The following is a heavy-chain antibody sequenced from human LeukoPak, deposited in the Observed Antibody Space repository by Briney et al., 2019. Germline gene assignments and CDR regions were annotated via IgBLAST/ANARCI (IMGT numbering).Heavy chain of an antibody. Sequence: PSETLSLTCTVSGYSISSGYYWGWIRQPPGKGLEWIGNIYHSGSTYYNPSLKSRVTISVDTSKNQFSLKLSSVTAADTAVYYCARARGFYGSGSPFDYWGQGTLVTVSS. V-gene: IGHV4-38-2*02. CDR2: IYHSGST. J-gene: IGHJ4*02. CDR1: GYSISSGYY. D-gene: IGHD3-10*01. CDR3: ARARGFYGSGSPFDY.